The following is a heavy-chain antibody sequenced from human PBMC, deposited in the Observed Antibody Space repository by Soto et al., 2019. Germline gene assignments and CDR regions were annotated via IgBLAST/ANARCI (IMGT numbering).Heavy chain of an antibody. CDR1: GGSVSSGGYY. V-gene: IGHV4-61*08. Sequence: SETLSLTCTVSGGSVSSGGYYWSWIRQPPGKGLEWIGYIYYSGSTNYNPSLKSRVTISVDTSKNQFSLKLSSVTAADTAVYYCAREVVITIDGNWFDPWGQGTLVTVSS. CDR3: AREVVITIDGNWFDP. J-gene: IGHJ5*02. D-gene: IGHD3-22*01. CDR2: IYYSGST.